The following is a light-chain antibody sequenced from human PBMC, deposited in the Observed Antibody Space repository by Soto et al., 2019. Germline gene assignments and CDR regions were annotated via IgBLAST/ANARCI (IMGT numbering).Light chain of an antibody. CDR2: GAS. Sequence: IVMTQSPATLSVSPGEGATLSCRASQSVSSKLAWYQQKPGQAPRLLIDGASTRATGIPARFSGSGSGTEFTLIISSLQSEDSAVYYCQQYNSWLWTFGQGTKVDIK. CDR3: QQYNSWLWT. CDR1: QSVSSK. J-gene: IGKJ1*01. V-gene: IGKV3-15*01.